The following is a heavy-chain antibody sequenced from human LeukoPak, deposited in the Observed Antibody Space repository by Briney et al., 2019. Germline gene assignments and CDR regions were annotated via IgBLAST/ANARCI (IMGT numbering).Heavy chain of an antibody. CDR2: INPSGGST. Sequence: ASVKVSCKATGYAFTGYYMHWVRQAPGQGLEWMGIINPSGGSTSYAQKFQGRVTMTRDTSTSTVYMELSSLRSEDTAVYYCARVSDGSGSYPTYFDYWGQGTLVTVSS. CDR3: ARVSDGSGSYPTYFDY. D-gene: IGHD3-10*01. J-gene: IGHJ4*02. CDR1: GYAFTGYY. V-gene: IGHV1-46*01.